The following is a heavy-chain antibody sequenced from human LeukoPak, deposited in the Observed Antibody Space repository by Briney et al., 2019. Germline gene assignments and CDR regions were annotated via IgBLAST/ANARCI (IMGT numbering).Heavy chain of an antibody. CDR1: GGSIRSSYYY. D-gene: IGHD3-22*01. Sequence: KASETLSLTCTVSGGSIRSSYYYWSWIRRPPGKGLEWIGEINHSGSTNYNPSLKSRVTISVDTSKNQFSLKLSSVTAADTAVYYCARGVSGYYDSSGYYDRDAFDIWGQGTMVTVSS. J-gene: IGHJ3*02. CDR3: ARGVSGYYDSSGYYDRDAFDI. V-gene: IGHV4-39*07. CDR2: INHSGST.